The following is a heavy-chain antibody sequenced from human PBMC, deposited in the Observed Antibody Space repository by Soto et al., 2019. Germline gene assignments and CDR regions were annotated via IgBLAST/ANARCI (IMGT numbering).Heavy chain of an antibody. Sequence: GGSLRLSCAASGFTVSSNYMSWVRQAPGKGLEWVSVIYSGGSTYYADSVKGRFTISRDNSKNTLYLQMNSLRAEDTAVYYCARDSTGYQLLHYYYYGMDVWGQGTTVTVSS. V-gene: IGHV3-66*01. J-gene: IGHJ6*02. D-gene: IGHD2-2*01. CDR3: ARDSTGYQLLHYYYYGMDV. CDR1: GFTVSSNY. CDR2: IYSGGST.